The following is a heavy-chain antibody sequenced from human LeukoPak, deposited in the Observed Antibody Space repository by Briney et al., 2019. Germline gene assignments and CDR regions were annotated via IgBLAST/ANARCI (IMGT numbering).Heavy chain of an antibody. CDR2: IYHSGST. CDR3: ARQWLSGVGWFDP. J-gene: IGHJ5*02. CDR1: GYSISSGYY. V-gene: IGHV4-38-2*01. Sequence: PSETLSLTCAVSGYSISSGYYWGWIRQPPGKGLEWIGSIYHSGSTYYNPSLTSRATISVDTSKNQFSLKLSSVTAADTAVYYCARQWLSGVGWFDPWGQGTLVTVSS. D-gene: IGHD6-19*01.